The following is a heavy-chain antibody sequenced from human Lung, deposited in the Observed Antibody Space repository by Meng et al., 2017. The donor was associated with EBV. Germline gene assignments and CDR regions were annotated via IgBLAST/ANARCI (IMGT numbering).Heavy chain of an antibody. CDR2: IYYSGST. D-gene: IGHD6-19*01. CDR3: ARLRLVWMFDY. Sequence: QVQLQESAPGLVKPSQTLPPTCTGSGGSVDSGAYYWSWIRQRPGKGLEWIGYIYYSGSTFYTPSLKSRATLSVDTSKNQFSLKLNSVTAADTAVYYCARLRLVWMFDYWGQGALVTVSS. CDR1: GGSVDSGAYY. V-gene: IGHV4-31*03. J-gene: IGHJ4*02.